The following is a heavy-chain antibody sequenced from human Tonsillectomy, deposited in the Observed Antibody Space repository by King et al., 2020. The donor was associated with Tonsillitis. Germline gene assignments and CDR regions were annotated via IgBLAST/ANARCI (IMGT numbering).Heavy chain of an antibody. CDR1: EFTFNNYR. J-gene: IGHJ4*02. V-gene: IGHV3-7*01. CDR2: IKQDGSEK. D-gene: IGHD3-10*01. CDR3: ARIRLWFGQFYYFDY. Sequence: VQLVESGGGLVQPGGSLRLSCAASEFTFNNYRMSWVRQAPGKGLEWVANIKQDGSEKYCVDSVKGRFTISRDNANNSLYLQMNSLRAEDTAVYYCARIRLWFGQFYYFDYWGQGTLVTVSS.